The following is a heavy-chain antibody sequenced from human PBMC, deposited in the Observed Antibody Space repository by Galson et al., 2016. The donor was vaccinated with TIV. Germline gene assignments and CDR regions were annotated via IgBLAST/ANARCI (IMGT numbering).Heavy chain of an antibody. J-gene: IGHJ4*02. CDR3: VKDRGYAENRGAFDY. CDR1: GFTFDDYG. Sequence: SLRLSCAASGFTFDDYGMHWVRQAPGKGLEWVAFIRHDGSERFHPDSVKGRFTISRDNSKNTLDLQMNSLRAEDTAVYYCVKDRGYAENRGAFDYWGQGILVTVSS. D-gene: IGHD2-8*01. CDR2: IRHDGSER. V-gene: IGHV3-30*02.